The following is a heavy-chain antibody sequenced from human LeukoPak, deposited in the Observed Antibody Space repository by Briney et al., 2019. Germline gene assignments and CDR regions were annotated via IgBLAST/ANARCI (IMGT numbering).Heavy chain of an antibody. CDR1: GYSFTSHW. Sequence: GESLKISCKGSGYSFTSHWIGWVRQMPGKGLEWMGIIYPGDFDTRYSPSFQGQVNISADKSISTAYLQWSSLKASDTAMYYCARVSTPSAYDPFDFWGQGTLVTVSS. D-gene: IGHD5-12*01. CDR3: ARVSTPSAYDPFDF. J-gene: IGHJ4*02. CDR2: IYPGDFDT. V-gene: IGHV5-51*01.